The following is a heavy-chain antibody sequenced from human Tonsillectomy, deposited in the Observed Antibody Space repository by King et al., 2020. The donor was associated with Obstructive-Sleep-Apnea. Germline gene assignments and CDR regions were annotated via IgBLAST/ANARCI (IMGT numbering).Heavy chain of an antibody. V-gene: IGHV4-39*07. CDR2: IYYSGST. CDR3: ARDLWVRGVSSLSTLVY. J-gene: IGHJ4*02. Sequence: QLQESGPGLVKPSETLSLTCTVSGGSISSSSYYWGWIRQPPGKGLGGIGSIYYSGSTYYNPSLKSRVTISVDTSKNQFSLKLSSVTAADTAVYYCARDLWVRGVSSLSTLVYWGQGTLVTVSS. D-gene: IGHD3-10*01. CDR1: GGSISSSSYY.